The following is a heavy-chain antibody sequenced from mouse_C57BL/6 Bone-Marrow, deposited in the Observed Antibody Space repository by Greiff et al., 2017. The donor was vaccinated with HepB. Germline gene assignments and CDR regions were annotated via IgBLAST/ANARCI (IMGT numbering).Heavy chain of an antibody. D-gene: IGHD3-2*02. V-gene: IGHV5-15*01. CDR2: ISNLAYSI. J-gene: IGHJ3*01. CDR1: GFTFSDYG. CDR3: AREGGQLRLRGFAY. Sequence: EVQLVESGGGLVQPGGSLKLSCAASGFTFSDYGMAWVRQAPRKGPEWVAFISNLAYSIYYADTVTGRFTISRENAKNTLYLEMSSLRSEDTAMYYCAREGGQLRLRGFAYWGQGTLVTVSA.